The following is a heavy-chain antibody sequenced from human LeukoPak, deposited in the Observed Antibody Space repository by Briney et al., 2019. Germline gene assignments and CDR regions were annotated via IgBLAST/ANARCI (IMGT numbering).Heavy chain of an antibody. CDR1: GFTFSSYS. J-gene: IGHJ5*02. V-gene: IGHV3-21*01. D-gene: IGHD6-13*01. CDR2: ISSSSSYI. CDR3: ARARAYSSSWYWFDP. Sequence: GGSLRLSCAASGFTFSSYSMNWVRQAPGKGLEWVSSISSSSSYIYYADSVKGRFTISRDNAKNSLYLQMDSLRAEDTAVYYCARARAYSSSWYWFDPWGQGTPVTVSS.